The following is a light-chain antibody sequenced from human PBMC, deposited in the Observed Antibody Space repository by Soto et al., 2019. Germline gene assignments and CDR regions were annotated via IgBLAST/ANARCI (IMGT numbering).Light chain of an antibody. CDR1: SSNIGATYD. Sequence: SELTRVASESRAPGQRVTITKTGSSSNIGATYDVHWYQQLPGTAPKLLISGNNNRPSGVPDRFSGSKSGTSASLAITGLQAEDEADYYCQSYDSSLGYAFGPVTKVTVL. V-gene: IGLV1-40*01. CDR3: QSYDSSLGYA. CDR2: GNN. J-gene: IGLJ1*01.